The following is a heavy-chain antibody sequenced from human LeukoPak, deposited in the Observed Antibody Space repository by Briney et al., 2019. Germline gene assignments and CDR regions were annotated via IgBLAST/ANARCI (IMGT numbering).Heavy chain of an antibody. J-gene: IGHJ6*03. CDR1: GFTFSSYE. CDR3: ARAGGYCSGGSCYLYYYYYYMDV. CDR2: ISSSGSTI. D-gene: IGHD2-15*01. V-gene: IGHV3-48*03. Sequence: PGGSLRLSCAASGFTFSSYEMNWVRQAPGKGLEWVSYISSSGSTIYYADSVKGRFTISRDNAKNSLYPQMNSLRAEDTAVYYCARAGGYCSGGSCYLYYYYYYMDVWGKGTTVTISS.